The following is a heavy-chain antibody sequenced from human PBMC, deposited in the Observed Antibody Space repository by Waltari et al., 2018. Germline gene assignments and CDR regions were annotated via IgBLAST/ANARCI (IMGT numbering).Heavy chain of an antibody. J-gene: IGHJ4*02. Sequence: PGKGLEWVGFIRSKAYGGTTEYAASVKGRFTISRDDSKSIAYLQMNSLKTEDTAVYYCTRVTDTAMAPGDYWGQGTLVTVSS. D-gene: IGHD5-18*01. CDR2: IRSKAYGGTT. CDR3: TRVTDTAMAPGDY. V-gene: IGHV3-49*02.